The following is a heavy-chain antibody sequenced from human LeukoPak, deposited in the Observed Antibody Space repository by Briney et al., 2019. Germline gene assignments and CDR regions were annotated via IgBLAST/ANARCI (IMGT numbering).Heavy chain of an antibody. J-gene: IGHJ6*03. Sequence: PGGSLRLSCAASGFTFSSYSMNWVRQAPGKGLEWVSSISSSSSSYIYYADSVKGRFTISRDNAKNSLYLQMNSLRAEDTAVYYCARDGKGSHASHYYYYYMDVWGKGTTVTVSS. CDR1: GFTFSSYS. CDR2: ISSSSSSYI. V-gene: IGHV3-21*01. D-gene: IGHD1-26*01. CDR3: ARDGKGSHASHYYYYYMDV.